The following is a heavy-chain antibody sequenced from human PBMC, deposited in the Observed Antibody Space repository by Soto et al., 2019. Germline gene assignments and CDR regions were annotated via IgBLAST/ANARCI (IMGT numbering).Heavy chain of an antibody. Sequence: QVQLVHSGAEVKKPGSSVKVSCKASGGTFSTYAISWVRQAPGQGLEWMGGIIPVFGTSTNAEKFQGRVTITADESTNTVYMDLSSLRSEDTAVYYCARSPAPSGSFHWGQGTLVTVSS. CDR1: GGTFSTYA. V-gene: IGHV1-69*01. J-gene: IGHJ4*02. CDR3: ARSPAPSGSFH. D-gene: IGHD1-26*01. CDR2: IIPVFGTS.